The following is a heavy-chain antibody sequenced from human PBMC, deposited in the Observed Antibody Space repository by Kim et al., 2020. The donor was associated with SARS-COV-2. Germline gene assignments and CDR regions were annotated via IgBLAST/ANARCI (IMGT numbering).Heavy chain of an antibody. J-gene: IGHJ6*02. CDR2: ISAYNGNT. D-gene: IGHD3-3*01. CDR3: ASDSYYDFWSGSYYGMDV. Sequence: ASVKVSCKASGYTFTSYGISWVRQAPGQGLEWMGWISAYNGNTNNAQKLQGRVTMTTDTSTSTAYMELRSLRSDDTAVYYCASDSYYDFWSGSYYGMDVWGQGTTVTVSS. V-gene: IGHV1-18*01. CDR1: GYTFTSYG.